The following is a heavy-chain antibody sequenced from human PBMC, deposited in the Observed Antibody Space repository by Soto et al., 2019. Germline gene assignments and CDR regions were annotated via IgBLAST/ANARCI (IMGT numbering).Heavy chain of an antibody. V-gene: IGHV4-59*01. CDR1: GGSISSYY. Sequence: QVQLQESGPGLVKPSETLSLTCTVSGGSISSYYWSWIRQPPGKGLEWIGYIYYSGRTNYNPSLKRRVTISVDTSKNNLSLELSSVTPAATAVYYCARGYCSSTSCYIWDNWFDPWGQGTLVTVSS. CDR2: IYYSGRT. CDR3: ARGYCSSTSCYIWDNWFDP. D-gene: IGHD2-2*02. J-gene: IGHJ5*02.